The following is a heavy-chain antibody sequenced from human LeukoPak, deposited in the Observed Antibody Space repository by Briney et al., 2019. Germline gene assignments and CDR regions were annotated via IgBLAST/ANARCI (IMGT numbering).Heavy chain of an antibody. V-gene: IGHV4-59*01. CDR1: GGSISSYY. J-gene: IGHJ4*02. D-gene: IGHD5-12*01. Sequence: PSETLSLTCTVSGGSISSYYWSWIRQPPGKGLEWIGYIYYSGSTNYNPSLKSRVTISVDTPKNQFSLKLSSVTAADTAVYYCARGWSGYDLDYWGQGTLVTVSS. CDR2: IYYSGST. CDR3: ARGWSGYDLDY.